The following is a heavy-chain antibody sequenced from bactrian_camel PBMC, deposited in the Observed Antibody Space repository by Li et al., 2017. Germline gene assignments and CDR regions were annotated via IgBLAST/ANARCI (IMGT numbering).Heavy chain of an antibody. Sequence: VQLVESGGGSVQAGGSLSLSCEASGYTDAACMGWFRQRLGKEREGVAAINSSGGRTYYRDSVKGRFTISQDNAKNTLYLQMNSLNTEDTAMYYCAAAAGLFGGTCVDVRSVDYWGQGTQVTVS. J-gene: IGHJ4*01. V-gene: IGHV3S1*01. CDR3: AAAAGLFGGTCVDVRSVDY. CDR2: INSSGGRT. D-gene: IGHD2*01. CDR1: GYTDAAC.